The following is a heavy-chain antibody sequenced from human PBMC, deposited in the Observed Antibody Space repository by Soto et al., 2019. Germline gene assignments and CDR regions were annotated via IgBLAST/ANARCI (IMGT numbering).Heavy chain of an antibody. J-gene: IGHJ4*02. CDR2: SSYNGGT. V-gene: IGHV4-39*01. CDR3: ARHRIEVVWRGFDF. Sequence: LPETLSLTCTVSTDSSSFTNSYWGWIRQPPGKGLQWIGSSSYNGGTFYNPSLKGRVVISFDTSKKQSSLQVTSVTAADTAVYFCARHRIEVVWRGFDFWGQGSPVTVSS. D-gene: IGHD3-10*01. CDR1: TDSSSFTNSY.